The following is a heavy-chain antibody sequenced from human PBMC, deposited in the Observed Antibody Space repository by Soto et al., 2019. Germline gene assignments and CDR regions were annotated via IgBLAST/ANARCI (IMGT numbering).Heavy chain of an antibody. J-gene: IGHJ4*02. CDR3: ARVGYYYDSSGYLNY. V-gene: IGHV1-69*01. CDR2: VIPIFGKA. Sequence: QVQLVQSGAEVKKPGSSVKVSCKASAGTFSSYAISWVRQAPGQGLEWMGGVIPIFGKANYAQKFQGRVTITADESTSTAYMELSSLRSEDTAVYYCARVGYYYDSSGYLNYWGQGTLVTVSS. CDR1: AGTFSSYA. D-gene: IGHD3-22*01.